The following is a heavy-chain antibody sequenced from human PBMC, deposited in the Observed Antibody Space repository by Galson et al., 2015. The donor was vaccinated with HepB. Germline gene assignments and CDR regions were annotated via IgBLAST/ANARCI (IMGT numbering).Heavy chain of an antibody. CDR2: ISYDGSNK. V-gene: IGHV3-30*04. Sequence: SLRLSCAASGFTFSSYAMHWVRQAPGKGLEWVAVISYDGSNKYYADSVKGRFTISRDNSKNTLYLQMNSLRVEDTAVYYCARDDYSSSSTVDYWGQGTLVTVSS. CDR1: GFTFSSYA. J-gene: IGHJ4*02. D-gene: IGHD6-6*01. CDR3: ARDDYSSSSTVDY.